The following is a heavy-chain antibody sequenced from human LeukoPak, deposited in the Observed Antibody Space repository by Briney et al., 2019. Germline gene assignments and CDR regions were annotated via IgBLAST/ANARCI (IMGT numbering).Heavy chain of an antibody. V-gene: IGHV7-4-1*02. CDR2: INTNTGNP. D-gene: IGHD3-22*01. CDR3: ARSSGSDY. Sequence: ASVKVSCKASGYTFSNYAMNWVRQAPGQGLEWMGWINTNTGNPVYAQGFTGRFVFSLDTSVNTTYLQITSLKAEDTAVYYCARSSGSDYWGRGTLVTVSS. CDR1: GYTFSNYA. J-gene: IGHJ4*02.